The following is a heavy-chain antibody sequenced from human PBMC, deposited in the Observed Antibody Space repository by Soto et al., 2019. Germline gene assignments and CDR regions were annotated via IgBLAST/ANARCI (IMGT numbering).Heavy chain of an antibody. J-gene: IGHJ5*02. CDR3: AKLSCTSSTCYFPGWFDP. CDR1: GDSISGGASF. CDR2: VYYSGSS. Sequence: PSATLSLTCTVSGDSISGGASFWSWIRQPPGKGLEWIANVYYSGSSYYNPSLKSRLTISVDTTKNQFSLQLKSMTAADTAVYYCAKLSCTSSTCYFPGWFDPWGQGTPVTVSS. D-gene: IGHD2-2*01. V-gene: IGHV4-31*03.